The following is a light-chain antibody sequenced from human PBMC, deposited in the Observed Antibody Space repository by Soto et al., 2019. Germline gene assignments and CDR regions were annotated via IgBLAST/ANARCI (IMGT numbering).Light chain of an antibody. J-gene: IGKJ1*01. CDR2: GAS. CDR1: QSVSSTY. V-gene: IGKV3-20*01. Sequence: ELVLTQSPGTLSLSPGQRATLSCRASQSVSSTYLAWYQQKAGQGPTLLIYGASTRATGIPARFSGSGSGTDFTLTISSLEPEDFAVYYCQQYGSSPWTFGQGTKVEV. CDR3: QQYGSSPWT.